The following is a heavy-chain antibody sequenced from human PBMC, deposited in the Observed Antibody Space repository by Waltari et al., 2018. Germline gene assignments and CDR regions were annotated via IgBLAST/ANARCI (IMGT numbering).Heavy chain of an antibody. Sequence: QVQLQQWGAGLLKPSETLSLTCAVYGGSFSGYYWSWIRQPPGKGLEWIGEINHSGSTNYHPSLKSRVTISVDTSKNQFSLKLSSVTAADTAVYYCAIRRFPLITIFGVVRDPYNWFDPWGQGTLVTVSS. J-gene: IGHJ5*02. CDR2: INHSGST. CDR1: GGSFSGYY. D-gene: IGHD3-3*01. CDR3: AIRRFPLITIFGVVRDPYNWFDP. V-gene: IGHV4-34*01.